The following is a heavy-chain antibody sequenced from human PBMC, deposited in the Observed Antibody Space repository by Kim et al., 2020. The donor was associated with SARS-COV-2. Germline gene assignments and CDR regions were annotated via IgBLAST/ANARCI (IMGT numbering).Heavy chain of an antibody. V-gene: IGHV4-59*01. CDR1: GGSTNGYY. CDR3: ARGGGYGGNPVPFDY. D-gene: IGHD3-16*01. J-gene: IGHJ4*02. Sequence: SETLSLICTVSGGSTNGYYWSWIRQPPGKGLEWIGFIYNNGETNYNPSFKSRVTMSADTSKNQFSLRLSSATAPDTAVYYCARGGGYGGNPVPFDYWGQG. CDR2: IYNNGET.